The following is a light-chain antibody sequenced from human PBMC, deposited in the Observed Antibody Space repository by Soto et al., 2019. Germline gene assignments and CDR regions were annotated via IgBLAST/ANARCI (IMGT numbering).Light chain of an antibody. CDR3: QQHNKWPPWT. V-gene: IGKV3-15*01. CDR2: GAS. CDR1: QSVSSN. J-gene: IGKJ1*01. Sequence: EIVMTQSPATLSASPGERATLSCRASQSVSSNLAWYQQKPGQAPRLLIYGASTRATGIPARFSGSGSGTEFTLTISSLQSEDFAVYYCQQHNKWPPWTFGQGTKVEIK.